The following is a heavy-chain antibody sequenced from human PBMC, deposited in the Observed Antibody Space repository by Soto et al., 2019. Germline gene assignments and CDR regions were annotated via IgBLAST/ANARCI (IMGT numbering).Heavy chain of an antibody. D-gene: IGHD3-10*01. CDR2: ILHTGGT. CDR3: ARLQFGEGFDY. V-gene: IGHV4-30-2*01. Sequence: SETLSLTCAVSGGSISGGGFSWSWIRQPPGKGLEWIGYILHTGGTQYNPSLKSRVSVSVDKSKNQFSLHLTSVTAADTAVYYCARLQFGEGFDYWGQGALVTVSS. J-gene: IGHJ4*02. CDR1: GGSISGGGFS.